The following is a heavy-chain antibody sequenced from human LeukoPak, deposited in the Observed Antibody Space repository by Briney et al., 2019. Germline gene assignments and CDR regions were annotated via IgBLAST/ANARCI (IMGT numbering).Heavy chain of an antibody. J-gene: IGHJ2*01. CDR3: AMSIAVAGPYWYFDL. CDR1: GYSFTSYW. V-gene: IGHV5-51*01. CDR2: IYPGDSDT. D-gene: IGHD6-13*01. Sequence: GESLKISCKGSGYSFTSYWIGWVRQMPGKGLEWMGIIYPGDSDTRYSPSFQGQVTISADKSISTAYLQWSSLKASDTAMYYCAMSIAVAGPYWYFDLWGRGTLVTVSS.